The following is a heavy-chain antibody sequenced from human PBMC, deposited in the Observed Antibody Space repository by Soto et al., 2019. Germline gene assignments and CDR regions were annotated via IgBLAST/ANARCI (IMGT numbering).Heavy chain of an antibody. Sequence: GGSLRLSCAASGFTFSSYSMNWVRQAPGKGLEWVSYISSSSSTVYYADSVKGRFTISRDNAKNSLYLQMNSLRDEDTAVYYCARDLKGEYYDFWSGYYYYYYGMDVWGQGTTVTVSS. D-gene: IGHD3-3*01. CDR2: ISSSSSTV. CDR3: ARDLKGEYYDFWSGYYYYYYGMDV. CDR1: GFTFSSYS. V-gene: IGHV3-48*02. J-gene: IGHJ6*02.